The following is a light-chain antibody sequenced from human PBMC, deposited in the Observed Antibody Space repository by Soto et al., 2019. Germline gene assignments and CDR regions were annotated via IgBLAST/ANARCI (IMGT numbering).Light chain of an antibody. CDR3: QQYSHLIT. CDR1: QSISSW. CDR2: DAS. Sequence: DIQMTQSPSTLSASVGDRVTITCRASQSISSWLAWYQQKPGKAPKLLIYDASSLESGVPSRFSGSGSGTDFTFTISSLQPEDIATYYCQQYSHLITFGQGTRLENK. V-gene: IGKV1-5*01. J-gene: IGKJ5*01.